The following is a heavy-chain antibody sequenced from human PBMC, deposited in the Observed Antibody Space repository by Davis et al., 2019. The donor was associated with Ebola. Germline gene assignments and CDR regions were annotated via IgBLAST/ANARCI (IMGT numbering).Heavy chain of an antibody. Sequence: GGSLRLSCAASGFTFSSYSMNWVRQAPGKGLEWVSSISSSSSYIYYADSVKGRFTISRDNSKNTLYLQMNSLRAEDTAVYYCAKELGYCSGGSCLYYYYYGMDVWAKGPRSPSP. J-gene: IGHJ6*02. D-gene: IGHD2-15*01. V-gene: IGHV3-21*01. CDR2: ISSSSSYI. CDR3: AKELGYCSGGSCLYYYYYGMDV. CDR1: GFTFSSYS.